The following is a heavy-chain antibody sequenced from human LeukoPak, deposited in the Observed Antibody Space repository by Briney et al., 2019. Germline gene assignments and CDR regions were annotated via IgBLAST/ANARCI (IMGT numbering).Heavy chain of an antibody. J-gene: IGHJ4*02. CDR2: MNPNSGNT. V-gene: IGHV1-8*01. Sequence: ASVKVSCKASGYTFTSYDINWVRHATGQGLEWMGWMNPNSGNTGYAQKFQGRVTMTRNTSISTAYMELSSLRSGDTAVYYCATRNCSGGSCYSLDYWGQGTLVTGSS. D-gene: IGHD2-15*01. CDR3: ATRNCSGGSCYSLDY. CDR1: GYTFTSYD.